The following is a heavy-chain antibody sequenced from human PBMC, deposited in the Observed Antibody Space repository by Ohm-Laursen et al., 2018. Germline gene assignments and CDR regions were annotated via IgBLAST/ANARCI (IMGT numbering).Heavy chain of an antibody. CDR2: ISWNSGSI. CDR3: AKAYYDSDAFDI. V-gene: IGHV3-9*01. D-gene: IGHD3-22*01. Sequence: SLRLSCSASGFTFSSYGMHWVRQAPGKGLEWVSGISWNSGSIGYADSVKGRFTISRDNAKNSLYLQMNSLRAEDTALYYCAKAYYDSDAFDIWGQGTMVTVSS. J-gene: IGHJ3*02. CDR1: GFTFSSYG.